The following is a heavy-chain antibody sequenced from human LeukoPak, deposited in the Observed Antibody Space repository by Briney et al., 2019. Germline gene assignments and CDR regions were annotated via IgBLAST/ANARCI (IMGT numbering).Heavy chain of an antibody. D-gene: IGHD3-10*01. CDR1: GFTFSTYA. CDR2: VRGGGATT. J-gene: IGHJ1*01. CDR3: ASHGITMEEHFQH. V-gene: IGHV3-23*01. Sequence: GGSLRLSCAASGFTFSTYAMSWVRQAPGKGLEWVSAVRGGGATTYYADSVKGRFTISRDNSKNTLYLQMNSLRAEDTAVYYCASHGITMEEHFQHWGQGTLVTVSS.